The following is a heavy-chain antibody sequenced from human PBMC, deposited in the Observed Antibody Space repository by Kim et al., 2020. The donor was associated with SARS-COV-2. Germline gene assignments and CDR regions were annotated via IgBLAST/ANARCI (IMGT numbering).Heavy chain of an antibody. J-gene: IGHJ4*02. V-gene: IGHV4-59*08. CDR3: ARLACSSTSCYPFDY. Sequence: NPSLKSRVTIAVDTSKSQFSLKLSSVTAADTAVYYCARLACSSTSCYPFDYWGQGTLVTVSS. D-gene: IGHD2-2*01.